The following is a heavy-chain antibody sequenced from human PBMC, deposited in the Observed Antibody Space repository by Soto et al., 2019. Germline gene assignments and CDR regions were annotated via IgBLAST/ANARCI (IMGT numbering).Heavy chain of an antibody. CDR1: GGTFSSYA. Sequence: QVQLVQSGAEVKKPGSSVMVSCKASGGTFSSYAISWVRQAPGQGLEWMGGIIPIFGTANYAQKFQGRVTITADESTSTAYMELSSLRSEDTAVYYCATHVDTAMVLVLYDGMDVWGQGTTVTVSS. CDR3: ATHVDTAMVLVLYDGMDV. CDR2: IIPIFGTA. V-gene: IGHV1-69*12. J-gene: IGHJ6*02. D-gene: IGHD5-18*01.